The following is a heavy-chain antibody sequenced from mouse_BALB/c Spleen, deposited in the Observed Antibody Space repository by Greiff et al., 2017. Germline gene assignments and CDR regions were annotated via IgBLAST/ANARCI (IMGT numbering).Heavy chain of an antibody. D-gene: IGHD2-14*01. J-gene: IGHJ3*01. CDR3: ARNYWSWFAC. CDR2: IDPSDSYT. V-gene: IGHV1-69*02. CDR1: GYTFTSYW. Sequence: QVQLQQPGAELVKPGASVKLSCKASGYTFTSYWMQWVKQRPGQGLEWIGEIDPSDSYTNYNQKFKGKATLTVDKSSSTAYMQLSSLASEDSAVFYCARNYWSWFACWGKGTLVTVSA.